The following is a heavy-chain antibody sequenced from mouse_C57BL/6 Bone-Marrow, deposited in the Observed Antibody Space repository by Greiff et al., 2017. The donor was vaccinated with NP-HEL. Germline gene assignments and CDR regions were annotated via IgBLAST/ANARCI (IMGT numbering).Heavy chain of an antibody. J-gene: IGHJ4*01. Sequence: VMLVESGAELVRPGTSVKVSCKASGYAFTNYLIEWVKQRPGQGLEWIGVINPGSGGTNYNEKFKGKATLTADKSSSTAYMQLSSLTSEDSAVYFCARSDGNYFYYYAMDYWGQGTSVTVSS. D-gene: IGHD2-1*01. CDR3: ARSDGNYFYYYAMDY. CDR1: GYAFTNYL. V-gene: IGHV1-54*01. CDR2: INPGSGGT.